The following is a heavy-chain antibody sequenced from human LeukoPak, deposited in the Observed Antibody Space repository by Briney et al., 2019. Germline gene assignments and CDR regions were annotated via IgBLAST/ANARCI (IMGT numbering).Heavy chain of an antibody. CDR3: ARHIVVVPNWFDP. CDR1: GGSISSSSYY. D-gene: IGHD2-21*01. J-gene: IGHJ5*02. Sequence: TSETLSLTCTVSGGSISSSSYYWGWIRQPPGKGLEWIGSIYYSGSTYYNPSLKSRVTISVDTSKNQFSLKLSSVTAADTAVYYCARHIVVVPNWFDPWGQGTLVTVSS. CDR2: IYYSGST. V-gene: IGHV4-39*01.